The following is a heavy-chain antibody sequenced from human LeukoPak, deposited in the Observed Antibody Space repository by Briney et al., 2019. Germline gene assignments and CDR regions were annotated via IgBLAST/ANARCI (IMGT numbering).Heavy chain of an antibody. V-gene: IGHV3-48*02. Sequence: GGSLRLSCAASGFTFSSYSMNWVRQAPGKGLEWVSYISSSSRTIYYADSVKGRFTISRDNAKNSLYLQMNSLRDEDTVVYYCARDYYDSSGYAVDYWGRETLVTVSS. D-gene: IGHD3-22*01. CDR2: ISSSSRTI. CDR1: GFTFSSYS. CDR3: ARDYYDSSGYAVDY. J-gene: IGHJ4*02.